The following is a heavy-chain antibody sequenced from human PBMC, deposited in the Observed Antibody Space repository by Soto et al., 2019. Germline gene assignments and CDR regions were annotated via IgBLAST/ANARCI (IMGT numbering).Heavy chain of an antibody. J-gene: IGHJ4*02. Sequence: GGSLRLSCEVSGFTFSDFGLDWVRQAPGKGLEWVAIISHDGSKRFYADSVKGRFTISRDNSKNTLYLQMNSLRAEDTAVYYCAKDRERDAWYEDYWGQGTLVTVSS. CDR2: ISHDGSKR. V-gene: IGHV3-30*18. D-gene: IGHD6-13*01. CDR1: GFTFSDFG. CDR3: AKDRERDAWYEDY.